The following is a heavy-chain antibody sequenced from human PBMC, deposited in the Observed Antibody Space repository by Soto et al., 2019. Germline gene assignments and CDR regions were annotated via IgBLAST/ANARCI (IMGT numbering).Heavy chain of an antibody. CDR1: GYTFTSYG. V-gene: IGHV1-18*01. Sequence: QVQLVQSGAEVKKPGASVKVSCKASGYTFTSYGISWVRQAPGQGLEGMGWISAYNGNTNYAQKLQGRVTMTTDTSTSTAYMELRSLRSDDTAVYYCARDPMVRGVISYYGMDVWGQGTTVTVSS. D-gene: IGHD3-10*01. CDR2: ISAYNGNT. J-gene: IGHJ6*02. CDR3: ARDPMVRGVISYYGMDV.